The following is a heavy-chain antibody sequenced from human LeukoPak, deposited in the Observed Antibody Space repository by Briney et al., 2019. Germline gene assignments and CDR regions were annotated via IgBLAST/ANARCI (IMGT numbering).Heavy chain of an antibody. CDR1: GGSISSSNW. J-gene: IGHJ4*02. CDR2: IYHSGST. D-gene: IGHD2-21*01. V-gene: IGHV4-4*02. Sequence: SETLSLTCAVSGGSISSSNWWSWVRQPPGKGLEWIGEIYHSGSTNYNPSLKSRVTIPVDKSKNQFSLKLSSVTAADTAVYYCARVRGGEYYFDYWGQGTLVTVSS. CDR3: ARVRGGEYYFDY.